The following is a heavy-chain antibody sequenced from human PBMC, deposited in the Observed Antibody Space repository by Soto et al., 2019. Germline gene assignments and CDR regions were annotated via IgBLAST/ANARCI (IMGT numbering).Heavy chain of an antibody. Sequence: EVQLVESGGGLVKPEESLRLSCAASGFSFSSYNMKWVRQAPGKGLEWVSSISTSGSYIFYAGSVRGRFTIFRDDAKNSLHLQMNSLRVEATAVYYCATIGDRDGFDIWGQGTTVIVSS. V-gene: IGHV3-21*06. J-gene: IGHJ3*02. CDR1: GFSFSSYN. CDR3: ATIGDRDGFDI. CDR2: ISTSGSYI. D-gene: IGHD4-17*01.